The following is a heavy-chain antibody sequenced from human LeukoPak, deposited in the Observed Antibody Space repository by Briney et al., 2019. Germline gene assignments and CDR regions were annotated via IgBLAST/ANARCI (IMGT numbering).Heavy chain of an antibody. J-gene: IGHJ4*02. V-gene: IGHV1-8*01. CDR3: ARGRVHELLYLCY. CDR2: MNPNSGNT. CDR1: GYTFTSYD. D-gene: IGHD3-10*01. Sequence: ASVKVSCKAAGYTFTSYDINWVRQATGQGLEWMGWMNPNSGNTGYAQKFQGRVTMTRNTSISTAYMELSSLRSEDTAVYYCARGRVHELLYLCYWGQGTLVTVSS.